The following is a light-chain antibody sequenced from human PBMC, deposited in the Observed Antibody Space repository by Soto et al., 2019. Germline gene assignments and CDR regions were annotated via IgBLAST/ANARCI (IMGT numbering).Light chain of an antibody. Sequence: QSVLTQSSSASVSLGSSVKLTCTLSSGHRSYIIAWHQQQPGKAPRYLMKVEGSGGYNKGSGIPGRFSGSSSGADRYLTISNLQSEDEADYFCETWDSSTRVFGGGTKLTVL. J-gene: IGLJ3*02. CDR2: VEGSGGY. CDR1: SGHRSYI. V-gene: IGLV4-60*03. CDR3: ETWDSSTRV.